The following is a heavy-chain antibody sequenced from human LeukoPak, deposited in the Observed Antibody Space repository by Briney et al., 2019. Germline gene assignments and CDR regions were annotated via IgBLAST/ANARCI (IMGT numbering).Heavy chain of an antibody. D-gene: IGHD3-3*01. CDR2: FNPNSGGT. CDR1: GYTFTGYY. Sequence: ASVTVSCKASGYTFTGYYMHWVRQAPGQGLEWMGWFNPNSGGTNYAQKFQVRVPMTRDTAISTAYMELSRLRSDDTAVYYCARSNYFWSGYYTSYFDYWGQGTLASVSS. J-gene: IGHJ4*02. CDR3: ARSNYFWSGYYTSYFDY. V-gene: IGHV1-2*02.